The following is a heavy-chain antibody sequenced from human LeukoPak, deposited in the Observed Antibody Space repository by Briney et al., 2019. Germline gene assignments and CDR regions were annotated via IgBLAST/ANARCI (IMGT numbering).Heavy chain of an antibody. J-gene: IGHJ4*02. CDR1: GGTFSSYA. CDR2: IIPIFGTA. D-gene: IGHD3-3*01. CDR3: ASSRLVYDFWSGYYIDYFDY. Sequence: SVKVSCKASGGTFSSYAISWVRQAPGQGLEGMGGIIPIFGTANYAQKFQGRVTITTDESTSTAYMELSSLRSEDTAVYYCASSRLVYDFWSGYYIDYFDYWGQGTLVTVSS. V-gene: IGHV1-69*05.